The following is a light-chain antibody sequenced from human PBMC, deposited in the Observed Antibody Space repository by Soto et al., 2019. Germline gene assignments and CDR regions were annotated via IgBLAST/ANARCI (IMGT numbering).Light chain of an antibody. CDR2: EVT. Sequence: QSALTQPPSASGSPGQSVTISCTGTSRDVGGYNYVSWYQQHPGKGPKLMIYEVTKRPSGVPDRFSGSKSGSTASLTVSRLQAEDEAHYYCSAYGGSNNFVVFGGGTKLTVL. V-gene: IGLV2-8*01. CDR1: SRDVGGYNY. CDR3: SAYGGSNNFVV. J-gene: IGLJ2*01.